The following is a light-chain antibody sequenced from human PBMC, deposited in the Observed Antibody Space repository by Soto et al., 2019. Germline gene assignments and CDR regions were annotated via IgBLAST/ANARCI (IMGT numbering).Light chain of an antibody. CDR1: RSISTY. J-gene: IGKJ3*01. CDR2: DSS. CDR3: QQRYSTPYT. Sequence: DIQLTQSPSSLSPSVGDTVAITCRPSRSISTYVNWYQQKPGKAPKLVIFDSSRLQTGVPSRFSGSGSRTLFTLSISSRQPEDFALYWCQQRYSTPYTFGPANKVDIK. V-gene: IGKV1-39*01.